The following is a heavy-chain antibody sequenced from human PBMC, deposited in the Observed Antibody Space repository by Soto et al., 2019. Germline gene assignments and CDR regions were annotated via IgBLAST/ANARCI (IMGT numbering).Heavy chain of an antibody. CDR1: GGSFTTYT. V-gene: IGHV1-69*02. J-gene: IGHJ5*01. D-gene: IGHD3-9*01. CDR2: IIPILGLP. CDR3: ARGVKYDIMNSSDWNWFDS. Sequence: QVHLVQSGAEVKKPGSSVKVSCKASGGSFTTYTISWVRQAPGQGLEWMGRIIPILGLPNYAQKFRGRATITADKSSTTAYMELSSLTSEDTAIYFCARGVKYDIMNSSDWNWFDSWGQGTLLTVST.